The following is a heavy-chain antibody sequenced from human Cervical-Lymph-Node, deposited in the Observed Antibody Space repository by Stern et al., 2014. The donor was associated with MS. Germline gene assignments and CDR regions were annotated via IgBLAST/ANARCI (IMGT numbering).Heavy chain of an antibody. CDR2: IIPMFGTA. Sequence: QVQLVYSGAEVKKPGSSMRVSCKASAGTFSSYAISWVRQAPGQGLEWMGGIIPMFGTANYAQKFQGRVTITADASTSTAYMEVSSLRSDDTAVYYCATSAGELTPEAVWGPGTTVTVFS. D-gene: IGHD1-26*01. J-gene: IGHJ6*02. CDR3: ATSAGELTPEAV. CDR1: AGTFSSYA. V-gene: IGHV1-69*13.